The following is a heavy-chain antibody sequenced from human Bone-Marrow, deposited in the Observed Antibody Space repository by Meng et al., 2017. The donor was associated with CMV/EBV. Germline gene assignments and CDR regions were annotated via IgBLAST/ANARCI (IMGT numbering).Heavy chain of an antibody. Sequence: ASVKVSCKASGDTFTSYDINWVRQATGQGLEWMGWMNPNSGNTGYAQKFQGRVTITRNTSISTAYMELSSLRTEDTAVYYFATQVKVPAAPWDWGQGTLVTVSS. CDR2: MNPNSGNT. CDR3: ATQVKVPAAPWD. D-gene: IGHD2-2*01. J-gene: IGHJ4*02. CDR1: GDTFTSYD. V-gene: IGHV1-8*03.